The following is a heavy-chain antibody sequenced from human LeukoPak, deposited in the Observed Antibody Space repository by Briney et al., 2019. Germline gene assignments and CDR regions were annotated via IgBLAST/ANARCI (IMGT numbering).Heavy chain of an antibody. CDR3: ARVVVLRHFEWVGYFDL. CDR1: GDSISSYF. J-gene: IGHJ4*02. D-gene: IGHD3-9*01. Sequence: SETLSLTCALSGDSISSYFWNCFRASPGKGVESIGYLSYRGNTNYYPSLKGGVTISVDTSKNQFSLKLNSVNAADTAVYYCARVVVLRHFEWVGYFDLWGQGTLVTVSS. V-gene: IGHV4-59*01. CDR2: LSYRGNT.